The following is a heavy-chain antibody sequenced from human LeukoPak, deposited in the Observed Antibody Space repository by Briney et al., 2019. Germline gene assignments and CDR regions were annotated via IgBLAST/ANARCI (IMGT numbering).Heavy chain of an antibody. V-gene: IGHV3-11*01. D-gene: IGHD2-15*01. CDR2: ISSSGSTI. Sequence: PGGSLRLSCAASGFTFSSYAMSWIRQAPGKGLEWVSYISSSGSTIYYADSVKGRFTISRDNAKNSLYLQMNSLRAEDTALYYCARENGRYCSGGTCYSHYYYYMDVWGKGTTVTVSS. CDR1: GFTFSSYA. J-gene: IGHJ6*03. CDR3: ARENGRYCSGGTCYSHYYYYMDV.